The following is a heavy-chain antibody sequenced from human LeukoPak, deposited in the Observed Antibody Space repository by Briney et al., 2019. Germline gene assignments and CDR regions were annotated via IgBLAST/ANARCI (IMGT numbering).Heavy chain of an antibody. Sequence: GASVKVSCKAFGYTFTDYYIHWVRQAPGQGLEWMGRINPNSGGTNYAQKFQGRVTMTRDTSTSTAYMELSRLRSDDTAVYYCARDFERPDYWGQGTLVTVSS. CDR3: ARDFERPDY. J-gene: IGHJ4*02. V-gene: IGHV1-2*06. CDR2: INPNSGGT. CDR1: GYTFTDYY.